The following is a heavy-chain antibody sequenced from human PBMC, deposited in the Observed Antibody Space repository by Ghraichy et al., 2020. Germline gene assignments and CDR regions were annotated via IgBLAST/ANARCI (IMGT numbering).Heavy chain of an antibody. J-gene: IGHJ4*02. CDR3: ARDDSGPESIDY. D-gene: IGHD3-22*01. CDR2: INPDGSFA. CDR1: GFTFTAYY. Sequence: ASAKVSCKGSGFTFTAYYIHWVRQAPGQGLEWMGYINPDGSFADYAQRFQGRLVMTRDTSINTVYMELSSLRSDDTAVYYCARDDSGPESIDYWGRGTLVSVSS. V-gene: IGHV1-2*02.